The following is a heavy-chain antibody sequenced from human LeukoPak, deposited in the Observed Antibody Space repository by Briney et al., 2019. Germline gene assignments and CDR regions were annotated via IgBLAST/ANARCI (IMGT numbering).Heavy chain of an antibody. Sequence: PGGSLRLSCAASGFTFSSYWMNWVRQAPGKGLEWVAVIWYDGSNKYYADSVKGRFTISRDNSKNTLYLQMNSLRAEDTAVYYCARDHPDEDDYGDYGPLDYWGQGTLVTVSS. CDR2: IWYDGSNK. D-gene: IGHD4-17*01. V-gene: IGHV3-33*08. CDR1: GFTFSSYW. J-gene: IGHJ4*02. CDR3: ARDHPDEDDYGDYGPLDY.